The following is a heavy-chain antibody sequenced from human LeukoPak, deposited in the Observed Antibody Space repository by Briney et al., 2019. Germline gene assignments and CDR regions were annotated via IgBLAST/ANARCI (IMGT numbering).Heavy chain of an antibody. Sequence: PGGSLRLSCAASGFTFSTYSMNWVRQAPGKGLEWVSSISSGSSYIYYADSVKGRFTISRDNAKNSLYLQMNSLRAEDTAVYYCARVRGPQLSYFDYWGQGTLVTVS. CDR2: ISSGSSYI. V-gene: IGHV3-21*01. CDR3: ARVRGPQLSYFDY. J-gene: IGHJ4*02. CDR1: GFTFSTYS. D-gene: IGHD3-10*01.